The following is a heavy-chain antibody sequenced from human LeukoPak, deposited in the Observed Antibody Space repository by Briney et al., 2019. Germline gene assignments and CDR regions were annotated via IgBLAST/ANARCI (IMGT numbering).Heavy chain of an antibody. V-gene: IGHV3-74*01. Sequence: TGGSLRLSCAASGFTFSSYWMHWVRQAPGKGLVWVSRINSDGSSTNYADSVKGRFTISRDNAKNTLYLQMNNLRAEDTAVYYCARVGYSSTWYVDYWGQGTLVTVSS. CDR3: ARVGYSSTWYVDY. CDR2: INSDGSST. CDR1: GFTFSSYW. D-gene: IGHD6-13*01. J-gene: IGHJ4*02.